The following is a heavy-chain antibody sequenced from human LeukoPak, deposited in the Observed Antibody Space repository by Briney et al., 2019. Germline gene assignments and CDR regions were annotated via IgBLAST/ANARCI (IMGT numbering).Heavy chain of an antibody. CDR3: ARMGVVVASRGQTGYYYYGMDV. Sequence: PSETLSLTCTVSGGSISSYYWSWIRQPPGKGLEWIGYIYYSGSTNYNPSLKSRVTISVDTSKNQFSLKLSSVTAADTAVYYCARMGVVVASRGQTGYYYYGMDVWGQGTTVTVSS. CDR1: GGSISSYY. D-gene: IGHD2-15*01. V-gene: IGHV4-59*01. CDR2: IYYSGST. J-gene: IGHJ6*02.